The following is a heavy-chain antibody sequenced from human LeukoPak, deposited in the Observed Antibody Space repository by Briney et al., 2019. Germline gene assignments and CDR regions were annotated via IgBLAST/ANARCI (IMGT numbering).Heavy chain of an antibody. CDR2: ITATSSST. V-gene: IGHV3-23*01. Sequence: GGSLRLSCAASGFTFSSYGMSWVRQAPGKGLEWVSAITATSSSTHDADSVQGRFTISRDNSKNTLYLQMNSLRAEDTAVYYCARSYDILTGYSNYYMDVWGKGTTVTVSS. D-gene: IGHD3-9*01. J-gene: IGHJ6*03. CDR3: ARSYDILTGYSNYYMDV. CDR1: GFTFSSYG.